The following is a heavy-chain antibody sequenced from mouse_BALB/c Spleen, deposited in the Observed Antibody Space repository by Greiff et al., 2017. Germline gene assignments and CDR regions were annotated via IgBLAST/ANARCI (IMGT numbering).Heavy chain of an antibody. V-gene: IGHV5-6*01. CDR1: GFTFSSYG. Sequence: EVQRVESGGDLVKPGGSLKLSCAASGFTFSSYGMSWVRQTPDKRLEWVATISSGGSYTYYPDSVKGRFTISRDNAKNTLYLQMSSLKSEDTAMYYCARHYYGSSYGDAMDYWGQGTSVTVSS. CDR2: ISSGGSYT. J-gene: IGHJ4*01. D-gene: IGHD1-1*01. CDR3: ARHYYGSSYGDAMDY.